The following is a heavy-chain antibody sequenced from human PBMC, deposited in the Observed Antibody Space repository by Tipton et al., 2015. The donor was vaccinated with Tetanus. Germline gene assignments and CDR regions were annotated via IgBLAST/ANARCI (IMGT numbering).Heavy chain of an antibody. CDR3: ARDLTPVTTGGGYYYMDV. D-gene: IGHD4-17*01. J-gene: IGHJ6*03. Sequence: QSGPEVKKPGSSVKVSCKVSGGTFSSYAISWVRQAPGQGLEWMGGIIPLFRTKNYAQKFQGRVTITADESTNTAYMELSSLRSGDTAVYYCARDLTPVTTGGGYYYMDVWGKGTTVTVSS. CDR1: GGTFSSYA. V-gene: IGHV1-69*01. CDR2: IIPLFRTK.